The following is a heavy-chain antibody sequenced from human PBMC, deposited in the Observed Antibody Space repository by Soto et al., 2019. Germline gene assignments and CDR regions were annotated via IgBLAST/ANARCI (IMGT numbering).Heavy chain of an antibody. CDR1: GFTFNHFW. V-gene: IGHV3-7*01. D-gene: IGHD2-21*01. CDR3: CTHVVRMAV. CDR2: IKEDGSVE. J-gene: IGHJ6*02. Sequence: EVQVVESGGGLVQPGGSLRLSCVASGFTFNHFWISWVRQAPGKGLEWVANIKEDGSVEDYVDSVKGRFTITRDNTKNSLYLQINRLRVEDTAVYLCCTHVVRMAVWGQGDRVNVSS.